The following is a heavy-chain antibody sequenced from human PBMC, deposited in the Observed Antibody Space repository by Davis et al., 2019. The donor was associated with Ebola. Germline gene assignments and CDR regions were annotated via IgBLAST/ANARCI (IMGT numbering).Heavy chain of an antibody. J-gene: IGHJ4*02. Sequence: MPSETLSLTCTVSGGSISSYYWSWIRQPPGKGLEWIGYIYYSGSTNYNPSLKSRVTISVDTSKNQFSLKLSSVTAADTAVYYCARDLVSSGWWDYWGQGTLVTVSS. CDR3: ARDLVSSGWWDY. D-gene: IGHD6-19*01. CDR2: IYYSGST. CDR1: GGSISSYY. V-gene: IGHV4-59*12.